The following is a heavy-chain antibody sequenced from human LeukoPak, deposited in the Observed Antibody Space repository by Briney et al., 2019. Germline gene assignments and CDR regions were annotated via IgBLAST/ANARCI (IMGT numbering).Heavy chain of an antibody. D-gene: IGHD3-10*02. CDR3: ASAYTYVRLGDH. CDR2: ISWDSGSQ. Sequence: GGSLRLSCVGSGFSLEDFAMHWVRQVPGKGLEWVSSISWDSGSQAYTDSAKGRFTISRDNDKNMLFLQMNSLRVEDTAVYYCASAYTYVRLGDHWGQGTLVTVSP. J-gene: IGHJ4*02. V-gene: IGHV3-9*01. CDR1: GFSLEDFA.